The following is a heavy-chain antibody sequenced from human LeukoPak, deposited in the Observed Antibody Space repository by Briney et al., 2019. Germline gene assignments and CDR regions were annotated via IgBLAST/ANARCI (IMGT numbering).Heavy chain of an antibody. D-gene: IGHD6-6*01. Sequence: SATPTLICPVSRDSISSGKRSWLRGRRRKKLKWIGYIYYSGSTNYNPSLKSRVTISVDTSKNQFSLKLSSVTAADTAVYYCARRSGQLGWFDPWGQGTLVTVSS. V-gene: IGHV4-59*08. J-gene: IGHJ5*02. CDR2: IYYSGST. CDR3: ARRSGQLGWFDP. CDR1: RDSISSGK.